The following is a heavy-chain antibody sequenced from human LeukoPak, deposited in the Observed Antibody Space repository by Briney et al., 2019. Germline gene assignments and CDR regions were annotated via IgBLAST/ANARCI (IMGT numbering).Heavy chain of an antibody. CDR2: IYYSGTT. CDR3: ARSLGANTWVGNWFDP. Sequence: SETLSLTCSVSGGSISSPNHDWAWIRQPPSQGLEWIGSIYYSGTTYYNLSLKSRVTLSVDTSQNQFSLKLSSVTAADTAIYFCARSLGANTWVGNWFDPWGQGTLVTVSP. D-gene: IGHD3-10*01. CDR1: GGSISSPNHD. J-gene: IGHJ5*02. V-gene: IGHV4-39*01.